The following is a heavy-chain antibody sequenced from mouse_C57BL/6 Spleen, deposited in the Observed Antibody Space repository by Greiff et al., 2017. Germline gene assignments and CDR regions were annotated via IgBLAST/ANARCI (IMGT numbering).Heavy chain of an antibody. V-gene: IGHV5-12*01. CDR3: ARRAYPDY. J-gene: IGHJ4*01. CDR2: ISNGGGST. Sequence: DVKLVESGGGLVQPGGSLKLSCAASGFTFSDYYMYWVRQTPEKRLEWVAYISNGGGSTYYPDTVKGRFTISRDNAKNTLYLQMSRLKSEDTAMYYCARRAYPDYWGQGTSVTVSS. CDR1: GFTFSDYY. D-gene: IGHD2-10*01.